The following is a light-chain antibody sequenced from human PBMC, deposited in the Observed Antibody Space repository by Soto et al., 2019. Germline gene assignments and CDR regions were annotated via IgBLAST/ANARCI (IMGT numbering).Light chain of an antibody. Sequence: QSALTQLPSASGSPGQSVTISCTGTSSDIGGYNYVSWYQQHPGKAPKLMIYEVTKRPSGVPDRFSGSKSGNTASLTVSGLQAEDEAEYYCSSYAGRNNVVFGGGTKVTVL. CDR3: SSYAGRNNVV. V-gene: IGLV2-8*01. J-gene: IGLJ2*01. CDR2: EVT. CDR1: SSDIGGYNY.